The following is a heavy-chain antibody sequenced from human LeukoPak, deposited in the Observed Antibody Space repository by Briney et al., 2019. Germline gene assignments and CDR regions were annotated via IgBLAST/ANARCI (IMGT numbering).Heavy chain of an antibody. CDR1: GYTFTSYA. J-gene: IGHJ4*02. V-gene: IGHV1-3*01. CDR2: INAGNGNT. Sequence: GASVKVSCKASGYTFTSYAMHWVRQAPGQRLEWMGWINAGNGNTKYSQKFQGRVTTTRDTSASTAYMELSSLRSEDTAVYYCARGYYYGSGSYLGFDYWGQGTLVTVSS. D-gene: IGHD3-10*01. CDR3: ARGYYYGSGSYLGFDY.